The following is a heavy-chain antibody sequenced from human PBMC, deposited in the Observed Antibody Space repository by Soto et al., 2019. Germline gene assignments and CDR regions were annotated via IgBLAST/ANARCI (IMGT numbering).Heavy chain of an antibody. CDR1: GFSLSTSGVG. CDR2: IYWDDDK. CDR3: AHSDYGSGGSCHSPLAY. J-gene: IGHJ4*02. D-gene: IGHD2-15*01. Sequence: QITLKESGPTLVKPTQTLTLTCTFSGFSLSTSGVGVGWIRQPPGKALEWLALIYWDDDKRYSPSLKSRLTITRHNSKNQVVLKMSNLDPVDTAASYFAHSDYGSGGSCHSPLAYWGQGPLVTVSS. V-gene: IGHV2-5*02.